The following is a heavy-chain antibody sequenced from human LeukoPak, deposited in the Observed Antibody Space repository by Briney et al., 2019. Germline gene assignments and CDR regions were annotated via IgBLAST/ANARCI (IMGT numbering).Heavy chain of an antibody. Sequence: GSLRLSCAASGFTFSSYSMNWVRQAPGKGLEWIGEIYHSGSTNYNPSLKSRVTISVDTSKNQFSLKLRSVTAADTAVYYCARVVQSTDSSGFYLPEYFQHWGQGTLVTVSS. J-gene: IGHJ1*01. CDR3: ARVVQSTDSSGFYLPEYFQH. CDR2: IYHSGST. D-gene: IGHD3-22*01. CDR1: GFTFSSYS. V-gene: IGHV4-4*02.